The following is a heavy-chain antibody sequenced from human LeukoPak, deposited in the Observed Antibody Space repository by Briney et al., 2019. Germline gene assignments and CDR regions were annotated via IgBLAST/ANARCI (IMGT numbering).Heavy chain of an antibody. V-gene: IGHV1-24*01. CDR2: YNPEDGET. J-gene: IGHJ4*02. CDR1: GYTLTEVS. Sequence: ASVKVSCKVSGYTLTEVSMHWVRQAPGKGLEWMGGYNPEDGETTYAQKFQGRLTMTEDTSADTVHMELSSLRSEDTAVYYCATDTFEYWGQGTQVTVSS. CDR3: ATDTFEY.